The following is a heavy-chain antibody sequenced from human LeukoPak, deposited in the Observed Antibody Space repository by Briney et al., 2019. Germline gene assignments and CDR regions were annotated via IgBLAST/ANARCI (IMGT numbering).Heavy chain of an antibody. V-gene: IGHV4-59*01. J-gene: IGHJ6*03. Sequence: SETLSLTCTVSGGSISSYYWSWIRQPPGKGLEWIGYIYYSGSTNYNPSLKSRVTISVDTSKNQFSLKLSSVTAADTAVYYCASTSITIFGVVTKRGDYMDVWGKGTTVTVSS. CDR1: GGSISSYY. CDR2: IYYSGST. CDR3: ASTSITIFGVVTKRGDYMDV. D-gene: IGHD3-3*01.